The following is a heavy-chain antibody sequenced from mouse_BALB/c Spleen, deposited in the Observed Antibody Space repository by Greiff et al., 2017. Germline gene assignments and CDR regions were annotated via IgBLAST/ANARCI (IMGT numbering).Heavy chain of an antibody. CDR2: ISYSGST. V-gene: IGHV3-2*02. CDR1: GYSITSDYA. J-gene: IGHJ2*01. CDR3: ASYYGNLFDY. D-gene: IGHD2-1*01. Sequence: EVQLQESGPGLVKPSQSLSLTCTVTGYSITSDYAWNWIRQFPGNKLEWMGYISYSGSTSYNPSLKSRISITRDTSKNQFFLQLNSVTTEDTATYYCASYYGNLFDYWGQGTTLTGSS.